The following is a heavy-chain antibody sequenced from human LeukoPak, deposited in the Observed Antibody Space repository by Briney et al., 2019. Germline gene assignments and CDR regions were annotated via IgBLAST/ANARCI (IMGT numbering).Heavy chain of an antibody. V-gene: IGHV1-69*06. CDR1: GGTFSSYA. J-gene: IGHJ4*02. Sequence: ASVKVSCKASGGTFSSYAISWVRQAPGQGLEWMGGIIPIFGTANYAQKFQGRVTITADKSTSTAYTELSSLRSEDTAVYYCARGRGYCSSTSCSDFDYWGQGTLVTVSS. CDR2: IIPIFGTA. CDR3: ARGRGYCSSTSCSDFDY. D-gene: IGHD2-2*01.